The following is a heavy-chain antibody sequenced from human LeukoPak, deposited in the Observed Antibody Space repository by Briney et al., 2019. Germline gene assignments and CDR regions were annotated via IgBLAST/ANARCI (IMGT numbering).Heavy chain of an antibody. J-gene: IGHJ6*02. CDR2: INWNGGST. V-gene: IGHV3-20*04. Sequence: GGSLRLSRAASGFTFDDYGMSWVRQAPGKGLEWVSGINWNGGSTGYADSVKGRFTISRDNAKNSLYLQMNSLRAEDTALYYCARWYYGGKPTYYYYYGMDVWGQGTTVTVSS. CDR3: ARWYYGGKPTYYYYYGMDV. D-gene: IGHD4-23*01. CDR1: GFTFDDYG.